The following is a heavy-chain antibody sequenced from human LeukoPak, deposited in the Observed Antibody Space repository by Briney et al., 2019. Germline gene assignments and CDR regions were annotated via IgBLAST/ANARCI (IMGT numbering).Heavy chain of an antibody. CDR1: GFTFSSYA. Sequence: GGSLRLSCAVSGFTFSSYAIHWVRQAPGKGLEWVGVISYDGSNKYYADSVKGRFTISRDNSKNTLYLEMNSLRVEDTAVYYCAKSFSSGWPYFFDYWGQGSLVTVSS. J-gene: IGHJ4*02. D-gene: IGHD6-19*01. CDR2: ISYDGSNK. CDR3: AKSFSSGWPYFFDY. V-gene: IGHV3-30*18.